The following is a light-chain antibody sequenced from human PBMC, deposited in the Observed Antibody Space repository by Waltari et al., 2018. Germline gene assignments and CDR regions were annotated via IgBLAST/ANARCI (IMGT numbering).Light chain of an antibody. CDR2: ANSDGSH. V-gene: IGLV4-69*01. CDR3: ETGGHGTWV. Sequence: QRPEEGPRYLMKANSDGSHRKGDEIPARFSGSSSAADRYLTISNVQSEDEADYYCETGGHGTWVFGGGTRLTVL. J-gene: IGLJ3*02.